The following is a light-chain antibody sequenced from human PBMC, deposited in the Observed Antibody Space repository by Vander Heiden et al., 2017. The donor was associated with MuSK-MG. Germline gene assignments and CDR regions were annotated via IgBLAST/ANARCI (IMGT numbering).Light chain of an antibody. CDR3: QRYGRTWT. Sequence: EIVLTQSPGTLSLSPGERATLSCRATQTVSNSYLAWYQQKPGQAPRLLIYGASNRATGIPDRFSGSGSGTDFTLTISRLEPEDFAVYFWQRYGRTWTFGQGTKVEVK. CDR2: GAS. J-gene: IGKJ1*01. CDR1: QTVSNSY. V-gene: IGKV3-20*01.